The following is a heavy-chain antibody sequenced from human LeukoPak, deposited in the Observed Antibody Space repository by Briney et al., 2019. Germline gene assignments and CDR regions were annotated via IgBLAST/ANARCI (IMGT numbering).Heavy chain of an antibody. V-gene: IGHV3-33*08. CDR2: IWYDGSNK. CDR1: GFTFGSYA. CDR3: AREWQGYSSSRRGDYYYMDV. Sequence: GGSLRLSCAASGFTFGSYAMSWVRQAPGKGLEWVAVIWYDGSNKYYADSVKGRFTISRDNSKNTLYLQMNSLRAEDTAVYYCAREWQGYSSSRRGDYYYMDVWGKGTTVTVSS. J-gene: IGHJ6*03. D-gene: IGHD6-6*01.